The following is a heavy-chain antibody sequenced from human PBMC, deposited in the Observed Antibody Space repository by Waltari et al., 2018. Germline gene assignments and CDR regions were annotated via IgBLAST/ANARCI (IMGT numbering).Heavy chain of an antibody. J-gene: IGHJ3*02. CDR1: GGSIRSYY. V-gene: IGHV4-59*01. Sequence: QVQLQESGPGLVKPSETLSLPCTVSGGSIRSYYWRWIRQPPGKGLEWIGYIYYSGSTNYNPSLKSRVTISVDTSKNQFSLKLSSVTAADTAVYYCAREAGGDDAFDIWGQGTMVTVSS. CDR2: IYYSGST. D-gene: IGHD3-16*01. CDR3: AREAGGDDAFDI.